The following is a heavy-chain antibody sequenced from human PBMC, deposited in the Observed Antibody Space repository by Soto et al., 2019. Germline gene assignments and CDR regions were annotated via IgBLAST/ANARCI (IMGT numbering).Heavy chain of an antibody. CDR2: IIPIFVPA. Sequence: QVQLVQSGAEVKKPGSSVKVSCKASGGTFSTYTISWVRQAPGQGLEWMGGIIPIFVPADYAQKFQGRVTITADESTSTASTELSSLRSEDTAVYYCARVDGSGYYYAYWGQGPLVTVSS. V-gene: IGHV1-69*01. CDR3: ARVDGSGYYYAY. J-gene: IGHJ4*02. D-gene: IGHD3-22*01. CDR1: GGTFSTYT.